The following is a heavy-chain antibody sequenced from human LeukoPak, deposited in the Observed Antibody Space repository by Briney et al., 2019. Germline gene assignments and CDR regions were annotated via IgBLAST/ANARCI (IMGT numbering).Heavy chain of an antibody. CDR2: ISSSSSYI. V-gene: IGHV3-21*01. CDR3: ARAYSERYGLGYYYMDL. D-gene: IGHD1-26*01. Sequence: GGSLRLSCAASGFTFSSYSLNWVRQAPGKGLEWVSSISSSSSYIYYADSVKGRFTISRDNAKNSLYLQMNSLRVEDTAVYYCARAYSERYGLGYYYMDLWGEGTTVTVSS. CDR1: GFTFSSYS. J-gene: IGHJ6*03.